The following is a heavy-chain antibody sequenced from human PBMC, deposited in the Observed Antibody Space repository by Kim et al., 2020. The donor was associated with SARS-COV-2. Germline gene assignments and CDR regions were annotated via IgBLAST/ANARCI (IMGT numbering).Heavy chain of an antibody. CDR3: ARAYSSGWAYFDY. D-gene: IGHD6-19*01. Sequence: YADYVKGRFTISRDNAKNSLYLQMNSLRAEDTAVYYCARAYSSGWAYFDYWGQGTLVTVSS. V-gene: IGHV3-11*05. J-gene: IGHJ4*02.